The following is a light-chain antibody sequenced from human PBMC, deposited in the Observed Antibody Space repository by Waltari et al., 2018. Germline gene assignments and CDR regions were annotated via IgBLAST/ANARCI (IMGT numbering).Light chain of an antibody. J-gene: IGKJ4*01. CDR2: GAS. V-gene: IGKV3-20*01. CDR3: QQYGSSPLT. Sequence: EIVLTQSPGPLSLSQGERATLSCRASQSVSSNYLGWYQQKPGQPPRLLIYGASSRATGIPDRFSGSGSGTDFTLTISRLEPEDFAVYYCQQYGSSPLTFGGGTKVEIK. CDR1: QSVSSNY.